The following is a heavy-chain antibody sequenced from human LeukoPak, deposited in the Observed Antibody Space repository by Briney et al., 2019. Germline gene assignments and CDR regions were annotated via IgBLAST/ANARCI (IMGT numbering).Heavy chain of an antibody. J-gene: IGHJ4*02. CDR3: ATTFYYDSSGPI. CDR2: IKSDGSNT. CDR1: GSTFSNYW. V-gene: IGHV3-74*01. Sequence: GGSLRLSCAATGSTFSNYWMHWVRQAPGKELVWVSRIKSDGSNTNYADSVKGRFTISRDNAKNTLYLQMNSLRAEDTAVYYCATTFYYDSSGPIWGQGTLVTVSS. D-gene: IGHD3-22*01.